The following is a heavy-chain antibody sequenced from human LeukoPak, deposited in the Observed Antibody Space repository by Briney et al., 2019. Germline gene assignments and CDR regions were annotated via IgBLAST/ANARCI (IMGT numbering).Heavy chain of an antibody. D-gene: IGHD1-26*01. CDR3: TRVGPSTVVDY. CDR1: GFTFSDSA. J-gene: IGHJ4*02. CDR2: IRSKPQSYAT. Sequence: GGSLKLSCAASGFTFSDSAIHWVRQASGKGLEWVGRIRSKPQSYATAYDESLKGRFTISRDDSKNTEYLQMSSLKIEDTAVYYCTRVGPSTVVDYWGQGTQVTVSS. V-gene: IGHV3-73*01.